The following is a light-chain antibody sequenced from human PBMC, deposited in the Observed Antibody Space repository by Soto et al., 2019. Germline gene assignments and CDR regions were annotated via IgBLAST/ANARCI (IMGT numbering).Light chain of an antibody. V-gene: IGKV3-15*01. J-gene: IGKJ5*01. CDR3: QQYNNWPIP. CDR1: QSVSSN. Sequence: EIVRTLSPATLSVSHRERATLSCRASQSVSSNLAWYQQKPGQAPRLLIYGASTRATGIPARFSGSGSGTEFTLTISSLQSEDFAVYYCQQYNNWPIPFGQGTRLEIK. CDR2: GAS.